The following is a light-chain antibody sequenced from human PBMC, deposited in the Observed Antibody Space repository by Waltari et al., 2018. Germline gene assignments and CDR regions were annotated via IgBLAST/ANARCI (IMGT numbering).Light chain of an antibody. CDR2: EVS. V-gene: IGLV2-14*01. J-gene: IGLJ2*01. CDR1: SSDVGGFNS. CDR3: SSYTSSSTLV. Sequence: QSALTQPASVSGSPGQSITISCTGTSSDVGGFNSVPRYQQHPGKAPKLMIYEVSNRPSGVSNRFSGSKSGNTASLTISGLQAEDEADYYCSSYTSSSTLVFGGGTKLTVL.